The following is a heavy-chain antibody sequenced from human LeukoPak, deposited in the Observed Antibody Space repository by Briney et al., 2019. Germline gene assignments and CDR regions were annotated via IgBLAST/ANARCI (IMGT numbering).Heavy chain of an antibody. CDR1: GGSISSSSYY. D-gene: IGHD1-26*01. J-gene: IGHJ4*02. CDR3: AKSGGYGLIDY. Sequence: SETLSLTCTVSGGSISSSSYYWGWLRQPPGKGLEWIGRIYYSGSTYYNPSLKSRVTISVDTSKNQVSLKLSAVTAADTAVYYCAKSGGYGLIDYWGQGTRVTVSS. V-gene: IGHV4-39*01. CDR2: IYYSGST.